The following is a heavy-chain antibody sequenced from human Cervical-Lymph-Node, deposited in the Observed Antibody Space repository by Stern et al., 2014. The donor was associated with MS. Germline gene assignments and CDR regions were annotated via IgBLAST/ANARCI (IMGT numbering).Heavy chain of an antibody. D-gene: IGHD2-21*02. V-gene: IGHV1-46*03. CDR1: GSTFTSYY. CDR2: INPSSGST. J-gene: IGHJ4*02. CDR3: AREGADCGGDCSFDY. Sequence: MQLVESGAEVKKPGASVNVSCKASGSTFTSYYMHWVRQAPGQGLEWMGIINPSSGSTTYAQKFQGRVTITRDTSTSTVYMELSSLRSEDTAVYYCAREGADCGGDCSFDYWGQGTLVTVSS.